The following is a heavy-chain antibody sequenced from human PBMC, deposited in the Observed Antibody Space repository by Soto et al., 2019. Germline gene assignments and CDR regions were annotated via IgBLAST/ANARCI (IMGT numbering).Heavy chain of an antibody. J-gene: IGHJ4*02. CDR2: INHSGST. CDR1: GGSFSGYY. CDR3: ARRWGSAADY. V-gene: IGHV4-34*01. Sequence: SETLSLTCAVYGGSFSGYYWSWIRQPPGKGLEWIGEINHSGSTNYNPSLKSRVTISVDTSKNQFSLKLSSVTAADTAVYYCARRWGSAADYWGQGTLVTVS. D-gene: IGHD2-15*01.